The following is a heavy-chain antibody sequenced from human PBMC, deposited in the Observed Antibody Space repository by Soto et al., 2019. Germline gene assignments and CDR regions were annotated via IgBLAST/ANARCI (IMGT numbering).Heavy chain of an antibody. J-gene: IGHJ3*02. CDR3: ARELTNDAFDI. V-gene: IGHV3-30-3*01. D-gene: IGHD4-4*01. CDR1: GFTFSSYA. CDR2: ISYDGSNK. Sequence: GGSLRLSCAASGFTFSSYAMHWVRQAPGKGLEWVAVISYDGSNKYYADSVKGRFTISRDNSKNTLYLQMNSLRAEDTAVYYCARELTNDAFDIWGQGTMVTVSS.